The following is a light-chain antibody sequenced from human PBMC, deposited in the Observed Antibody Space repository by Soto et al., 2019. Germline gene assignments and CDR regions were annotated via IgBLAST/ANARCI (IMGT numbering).Light chain of an antibody. CDR2: GAS. Sequence: EIGLNQSPCTVSLSPGERATLSCSPSETVSGSYLAWYQQKPGQAPRLLIYGASSRATGIPDRFSGSGSGTDFTLTISRLEPEDFAVYYCQQYGSSPRTFGQGTKVDIK. CDR3: QQYGSSPRT. V-gene: IGKV3-20*01. CDR1: ETVSGSY. J-gene: IGKJ1*01.